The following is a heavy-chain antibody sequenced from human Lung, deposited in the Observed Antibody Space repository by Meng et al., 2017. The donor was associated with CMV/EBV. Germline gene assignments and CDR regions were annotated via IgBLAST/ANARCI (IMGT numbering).Heavy chain of an antibody. V-gene: IGHV3-23*01. CDR2: ISGSGGST. CDR3: AKRLGGLLSSDADLDY. J-gene: IGHJ4*02. CDR1: GFTFSSYW. Sequence: GEFLKISCAASGFTFSSYWMSWVRQAPGKGLEWVSAISGSGGSTYYADSVKGRFTISRDNSKNTLYLQMNSLRAEDTAVYYCAKRLGGLLSSDADLDYWGQGXLVTVSS. D-gene: IGHD3-10*01.